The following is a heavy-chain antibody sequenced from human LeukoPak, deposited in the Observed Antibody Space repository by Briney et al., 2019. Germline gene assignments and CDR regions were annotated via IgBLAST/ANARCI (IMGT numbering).Heavy chain of an antibody. CDR1: GFTFSSYA. V-gene: IGHV3-23*01. Sequence: GGSLRLSCAASGFTFSSYAMSWVRQAPGKGLEWVSAISDSGSSTYYADSVKGRFTISRDNSKNTLHLQMNSLRPDDTAVYYCAGGGYSGSYSVAFDIWGQGTMVTVSS. J-gene: IGHJ3*02. CDR3: AGGGYSGSYSVAFDI. D-gene: IGHD1-26*01. CDR2: ISDSGSST.